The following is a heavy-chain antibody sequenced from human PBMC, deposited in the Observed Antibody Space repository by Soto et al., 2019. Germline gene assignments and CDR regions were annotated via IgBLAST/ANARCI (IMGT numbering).Heavy chain of an antibody. CDR1: GGSFSGYY. CDR3: ARGGGSSGWRFDP. Sequence: QVQLQQWGAGLLKPSETLSLTCAVYGGSFSGYYWSWIRQPPGKGLEWIGEINHSGSTNYNPSLKSRVTISVDTSKNQFSLKLSSVTAADTAVYYCARGGGSSGWRFDPWGQGTLVTVSS. CDR2: INHSGST. J-gene: IGHJ5*02. V-gene: IGHV4-34*01. D-gene: IGHD6-19*01.